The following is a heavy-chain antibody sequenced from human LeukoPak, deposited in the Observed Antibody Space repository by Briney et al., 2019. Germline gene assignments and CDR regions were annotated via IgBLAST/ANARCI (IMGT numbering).Heavy chain of an antibody. J-gene: IGHJ4*02. Sequence: GGSLRLSCAASGFTFNSYAMNWVRQAPGKGLEWVAVISYDGSNKYYADSVKGRFTISRDNSKNTLYLQMNSLRAEDTAVYYCARVFSAGGGVASYWGQGTLVTVSS. CDR3: ARVFSAGGGVASY. CDR2: ISYDGSNK. D-gene: IGHD3-16*01. V-gene: IGHV3-30-3*01. CDR1: GFTFNSYA.